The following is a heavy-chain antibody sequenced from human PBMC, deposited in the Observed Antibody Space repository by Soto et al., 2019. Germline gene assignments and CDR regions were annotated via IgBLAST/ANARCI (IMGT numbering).Heavy chain of an antibody. Sequence: PSETLSLTCTVSGSSISSSVFYWGWIRQPPGKGQEWIGSIYYSASIYYNPSVKSRVTISGDTSKKQFSLKLSSVTAADTAVYYCARSMVRGVIPTGYWCQGALVTVSS. D-gene: IGHD3-10*01. CDR1: GSSISSSVFY. V-gene: IGHV4-39*01. CDR2: IYYSASI. J-gene: IGHJ4*02. CDR3: ARSMVRGVIPTGY.